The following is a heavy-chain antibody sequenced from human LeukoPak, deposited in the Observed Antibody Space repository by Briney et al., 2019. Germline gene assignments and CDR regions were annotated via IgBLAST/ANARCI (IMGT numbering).Heavy chain of an antibody. J-gene: IGHJ4*02. D-gene: IGHD3-22*01. V-gene: IGHV3-64*01. CDR2: ISTNGGST. CDR1: GFTFSSYA. Sequence: GGSLRLSCAASGFTFSSYAMHWVRQAPGKGLEYVSAISTNGGSTYYANSVKGRFTISRDNSKNTLYLQMASLRAEDMAMYYCARGDSMIVVVKGFDSWGQGTLVTVSS. CDR3: ARGDSMIVVVKGFDS.